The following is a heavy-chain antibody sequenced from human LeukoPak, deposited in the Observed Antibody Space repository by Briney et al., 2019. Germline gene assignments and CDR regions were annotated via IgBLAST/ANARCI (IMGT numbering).Heavy chain of an antibody. CDR2: INSDGRST. CDR1: GFTFSSYW. Sequence: PGGSLRLSCAASGFTFSSYWMHWVCQAPGKRLVRVSSINSDGRSTSYADSVKGRFTICRDNAKHTLYLQMNSLRAEDTAVYYCGRDRAVFFISNGGPAENGMDVWGQGTTVTVSS. D-gene: IGHD3-10*01. J-gene: IGHJ6*02. V-gene: IGHV3-74*01. CDR3: GRDRAVFFISNGGPAENGMDV.